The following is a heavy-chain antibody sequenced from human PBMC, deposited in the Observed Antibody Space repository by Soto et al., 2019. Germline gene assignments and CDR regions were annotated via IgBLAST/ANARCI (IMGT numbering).Heavy chain of an antibody. J-gene: IGHJ6*02. V-gene: IGHV1-69*01. CDR2: IITIFGTA. CDR1: GGTFSSYA. CDR3: ARDLVLGSQLLRRVGGMDV. Sequence: QVQLVQSGAEVKKPGSSVKVSCKASGGTFSSYAISWVRQAPGQGLEWMGGIITIFGTANYAQKFQGRVTITADESTSTAYMELSSLRSEDTAVYYCARDLVLGSQLLRRVGGMDVWGQGTTVTVSS. D-gene: IGHD2-2*01.